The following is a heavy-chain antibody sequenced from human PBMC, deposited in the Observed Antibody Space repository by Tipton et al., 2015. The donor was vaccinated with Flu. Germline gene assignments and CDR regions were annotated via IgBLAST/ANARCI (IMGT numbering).Heavy chain of an antibody. Sequence: TLSLTCTVSGGSISSYYWSWIRQPPGKGLEWIGYIYYSGSTNYNPSLKSRVTISVDTSKNQFSLKLSSVTAADTAVYYCVRHTEPWMQGAMDVWGQGTTVTVYS. J-gene: IGHJ6*02. CDR2: IYYSGST. V-gene: IGHV4-59*08. CDR3: VRHTEPWMQGAMDV. CDR1: GGSISSYY. D-gene: IGHD5-18*01.